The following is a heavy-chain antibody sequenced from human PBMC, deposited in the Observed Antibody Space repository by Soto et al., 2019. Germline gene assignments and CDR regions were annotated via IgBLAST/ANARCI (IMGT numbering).Heavy chain of an antibody. D-gene: IGHD2-2*01. Sequence: PVGSLRLSCAASGFTFSAFALHWVRQAPGKGLEWVAVISYDGNNKFYADSVKGRFTISRDNSKKTLHLQMNGLRPEDMGVYYCATPTSSPYLAYWGQGTPVTVSS. CDR1: GFTFSAFA. J-gene: IGHJ4*02. CDR3: ATPTSSPYLAY. V-gene: IGHV3-30-3*01. CDR2: ISYDGNNK.